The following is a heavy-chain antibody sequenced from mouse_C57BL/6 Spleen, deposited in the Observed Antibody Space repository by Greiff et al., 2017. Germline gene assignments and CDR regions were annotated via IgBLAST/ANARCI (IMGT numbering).Heavy chain of an antibody. CDR2: IHPNSGST. D-gene: IGHD2-3*01. V-gene: IGHV1-64*01. CDR1: GYTFTSYW. J-gene: IGHJ4*01. CDR3: ARYDPALYY. Sequence: QVQLQQPGAELVKPGASVKLSCKASGYTFTSYWMHWVKQRPGQGLEWIGMIHPNSGSTNYNEKFKSKATLTVDKSSSTAYMQLCSLTSKDSSDYYCARYDPALYYWGQGTSVTVSS.